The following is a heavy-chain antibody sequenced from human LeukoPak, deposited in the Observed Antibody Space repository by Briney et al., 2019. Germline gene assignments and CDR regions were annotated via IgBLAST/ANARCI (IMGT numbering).Heavy chain of an antibody. Sequence: GGSLRLSRAASGFTPSSYSMKWVRHAPGKGGEWVSYICSSISTIYYADSVKGRFTISRDNANNSLYLQMNSLRDEDTAVYYCARDEGIAAADAFDYWGQGTLVTVSS. CDR3: ARDEGIAAADAFDY. V-gene: IGHV3-48*02. CDR2: ICSSISTI. J-gene: IGHJ4*02. CDR1: GFTPSSYS. D-gene: IGHD6-13*01.